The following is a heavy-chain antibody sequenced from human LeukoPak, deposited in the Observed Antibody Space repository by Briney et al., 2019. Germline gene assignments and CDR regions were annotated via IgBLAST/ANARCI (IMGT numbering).Heavy chain of an antibody. CDR3: ARDPGSVLYSMDV. J-gene: IGHJ6*02. D-gene: IGHD3-10*01. Sequence: GESLKISCAASGFTFSTYNMNWVRQAPGKGLEWVSSISADSRYIFYADSVKGRFTISRDNAENSLYLQINSLRAEDTALYYCARDPGSVLYSMDVWGQGTTVTVSS. CDR1: GFTFSTYN. CDR2: ISADSRYI. V-gene: IGHV3-21*01.